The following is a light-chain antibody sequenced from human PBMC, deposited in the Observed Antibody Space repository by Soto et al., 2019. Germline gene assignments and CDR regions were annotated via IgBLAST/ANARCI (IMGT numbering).Light chain of an antibody. Sequence: QSAPTQPTSVSGSSGQPITLYCTGTRSDVGAYNYGSWYQQHPGKAPKLMIFEVNNRPSGVSNRFSGSKSGNTASLTISGLQAEDEADYYCSSYTSSSTLVVGGGTKVTVL. V-gene: IGLV2-14*01. J-gene: IGLJ3*02. CDR1: RSDVGAYNY. CDR3: SSYTSSSTLV. CDR2: EVN.